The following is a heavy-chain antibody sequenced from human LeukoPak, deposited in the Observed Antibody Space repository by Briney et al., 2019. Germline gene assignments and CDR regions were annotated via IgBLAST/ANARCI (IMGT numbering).Heavy chain of an antibody. Sequence: SETLSLTCTVSPGSIRSYYWSWIRQPPGKGLELIGYIFNSGNTNYNPSLKSRVTISVDTSKNQFSLKLTSVTAADTAVYYCARETSQKGAHYMDVWGKGTTVTISS. J-gene: IGHJ6*03. V-gene: IGHV4-59*01. D-gene: IGHD3-16*01. CDR1: PGSIRSYY. CDR3: ARETSQKGAHYMDV. CDR2: IFNSGNT.